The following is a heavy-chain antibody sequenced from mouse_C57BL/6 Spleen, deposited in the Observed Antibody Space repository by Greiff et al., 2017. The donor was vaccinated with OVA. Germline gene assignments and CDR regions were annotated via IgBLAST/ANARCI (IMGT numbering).Heavy chain of an antibody. D-gene: IGHD2-4*01. CDR1: GYTFTDYY. V-gene: IGHV1-26*01. J-gene: IGHJ4*01. CDR3: ARSGYDYVYYAMDY. CDR2: INPNNGGT. Sequence: EVQLQQSGPELVKPGASVKISCKASGYTFTDYYMNWVKQSHGKSLEWIGDINPNNGGTSYNQKFKGKATLTVDKSSSTAYMELRSLTSEDSAVDYCARSGYDYVYYAMDYWGQGTSVTVSS.